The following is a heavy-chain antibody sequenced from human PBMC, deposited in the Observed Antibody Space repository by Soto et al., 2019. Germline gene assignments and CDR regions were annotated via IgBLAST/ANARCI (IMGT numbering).Heavy chain of an antibody. Sequence: GGSLRLSCSTSGFTFEDYAVHWVRQSSRKGLEWVSCINADGSDRYYADSVKGRFTISRDNTKGSFYLQMDRLRLEDTAIYYCAKAKFYFDSSPFDSWGQGTLVTVSS. J-gene: IGHJ4*02. CDR2: INADGSDR. CDR3: AKAKFYFDSSPFDS. CDR1: GFTFEDYA. V-gene: IGHV3-43D*04. D-gene: IGHD1-26*01.